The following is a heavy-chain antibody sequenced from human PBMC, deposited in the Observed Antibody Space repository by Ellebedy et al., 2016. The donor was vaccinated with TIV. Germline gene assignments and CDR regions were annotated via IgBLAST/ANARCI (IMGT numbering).Heavy chain of an antibody. V-gene: IGHV3-30*18. CDR2: ISYDGSNK. J-gene: IGHJ4*02. D-gene: IGHD3-22*01. CDR3: AKDRKGYYYDSSGYPDY. Sequence: GESLKISCAASGFTFSSYGMHWVRQAPGKGLEWVAVISYDGSNKYYADSVKGRFTISRDNSKNTLYLQMNSLRAEDTAVYYCAKDRKGYYYDSSGYPDYWGQGTLVTVSS. CDR1: GFTFSSYG.